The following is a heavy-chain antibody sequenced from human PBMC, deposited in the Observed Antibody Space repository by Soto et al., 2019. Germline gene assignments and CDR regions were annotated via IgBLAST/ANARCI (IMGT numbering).Heavy chain of an antibody. CDR2: ISGSGGST. D-gene: IGHD3-3*01. J-gene: IGHJ4*02. CDR3: AKDNRNDFWSGYRYYFDY. V-gene: IGHV3-23*01. CDR1: GFTFSSYA. Sequence: QSGGSLRLSCAASGFTFSSYAMSWVREAPGQGLEWVSAISGSGGSTYYADSVKGRFTISRDNSKNTLYLQMNSLRAEDTAVYYCAKDNRNDFWSGYRYYFDYWGQGTRVTVSS.